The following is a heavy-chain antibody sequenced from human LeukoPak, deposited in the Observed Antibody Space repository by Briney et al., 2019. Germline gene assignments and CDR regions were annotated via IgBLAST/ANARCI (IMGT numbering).Heavy chain of an antibody. CDR2: IIPIFGTA. CDR3: ASRLGITIFGVVPYYMDV. CDR1: GGTFSSYA. Sequence: GSSVKVSCKASGGTFSSYAISWVRQAPGQGLEWMGGIIPIFGTANYAQKFQGRVTITTDESTSTAYMELSSLRSEDTAVYYCASRLGITIFGVVPYYMDVWGKGTTVTVSS. J-gene: IGHJ6*03. D-gene: IGHD3-3*01. V-gene: IGHV1-69*05.